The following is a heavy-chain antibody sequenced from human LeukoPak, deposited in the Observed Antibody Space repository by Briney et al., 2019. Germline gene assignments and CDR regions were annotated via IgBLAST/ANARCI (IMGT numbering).Heavy chain of an antibody. CDR3: ARDFGGSSSGY. D-gene: IGHD6-6*01. J-gene: IGHJ4*02. CDR1: GFTFSIYS. V-gene: IGHV3-21*01. Sequence: GGSLRLSCAASGFTFSIYSMNWVREAPGEGLEWVSSISSSSSYIYYADSVKGRFTISRDNAKNSLYLQMNSLRAEDTAVYYCARDFGGSSSGYWGQGPLSPSPQ. CDR2: ISSSSSYI.